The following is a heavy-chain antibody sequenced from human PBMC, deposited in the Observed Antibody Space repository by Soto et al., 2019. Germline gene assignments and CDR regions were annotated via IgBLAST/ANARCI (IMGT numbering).Heavy chain of an antibody. V-gene: IGHV4-39*01. D-gene: IGHD3-3*01. CDR2: IYYSGST. CDR3: ARRFLEWLLSDYYYYYGMDV. Sequence: SETLSLTCTVSGGSISSSSYYWGWIRQPPGKGLEWIGSIYYSGSTYYNPSLKSRVTISVDTSKNQFSLKLSSATAADTAVYYCARRFLEWLLSDYYYYYGMDVWGQGTTVTVSS. J-gene: IGHJ6*02. CDR1: GGSISSSSYY.